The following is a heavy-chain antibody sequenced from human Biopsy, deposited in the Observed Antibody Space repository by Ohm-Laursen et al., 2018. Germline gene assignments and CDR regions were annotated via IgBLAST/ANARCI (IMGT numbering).Heavy chain of an antibody. D-gene: IGHD2-8*01. CDR3: ATGPVQMVYANLRGEFAS. Sequence: SLRLSCSASGFTFTNYAMSWVRQAPGKVLEWVSSISASDDSKYYGDSVKGRFTISRDSSTNTLYLQMNGLRADDTAVYYCATGPVQMVYANLRGEFASWGQGALVTVSS. CDR1: GFTFTNYA. V-gene: IGHV3-23*01. J-gene: IGHJ5*02. CDR2: ISASDDSK.